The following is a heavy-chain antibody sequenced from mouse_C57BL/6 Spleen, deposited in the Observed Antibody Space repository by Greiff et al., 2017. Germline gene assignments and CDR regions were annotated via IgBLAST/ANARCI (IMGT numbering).Heavy chain of an antibody. Sequence: VQLQQSGAELVRPGTSVKVSCKASVYAFTNYLIEWVKQRPGQGLEWIGVINPGSGGTNYNEKFKGKATLTADKSSSTAYMQLSSLTSEDSAVYFCARLYDGYYFDYWGQGTTLTVSS. CDR1: VYAFTNYL. CDR3: ARLYDGYYFDY. CDR2: INPGSGGT. D-gene: IGHD2-3*01. V-gene: IGHV1-54*01. J-gene: IGHJ2*01.